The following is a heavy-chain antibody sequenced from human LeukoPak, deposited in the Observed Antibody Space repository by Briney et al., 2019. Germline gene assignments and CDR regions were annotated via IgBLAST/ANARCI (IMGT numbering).Heavy chain of an antibody. CDR3: AKEPYGSGIL. CDR1: GFTFSSYA. CDR2: INGSGGST. D-gene: IGHD3-10*01. V-gene: IGHV3-23*01. J-gene: IGHJ4*02. Sequence: PGGSVRLSCAASGFTFSSYAMSWVRQAPGKGLEWVSAINGSGGSTYYADTVKGRFTISRDNSKNTLYLQMNSLRAEDTAVYYCAKEPYGSGILWGQGTLVTVSS.